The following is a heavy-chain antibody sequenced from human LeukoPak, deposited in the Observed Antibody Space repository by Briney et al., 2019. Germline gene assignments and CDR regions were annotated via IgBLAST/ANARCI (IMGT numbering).Heavy chain of an antibody. CDR1: GFTFSSYS. CDR3: ARGSLTGCYGPFDY. V-gene: IGHV3-21*01. J-gene: IGHJ4*02. Sequence: GGSLRLSCAASGFTFSSYSMNWVRQAPGKGLEWVSSISSSSSYIYYADSVKGRFTISRDNAKNSLYPQMNSLRAEDTAVYYCARGSLTGCYGPFDYWGQGTLVTVSS. D-gene: IGHD3-9*01. CDR2: ISSSSSYI.